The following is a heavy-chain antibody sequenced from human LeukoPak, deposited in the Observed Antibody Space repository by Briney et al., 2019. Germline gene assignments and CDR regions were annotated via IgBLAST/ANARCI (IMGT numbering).Heavy chain of an antibody. J-gene: IGHJ5*02. CDR1: GGSISSYY. V-gene: IGHV4-59*12. Sequence: KASETLSLTCTVSGGSISSYYWSWIRQPPGKGLEWIGYIYYSGSTNYNPSLKSRVTISVDTSKNQFSLKLSSVTAADTAVYYCARDYYYDFWSGYAPRGWFDPWGQGTLVTVSS. CDR3: ARDYYYDFWSGYAPRGWFDP. D-gene: IGHD3-3*01. CDR2: IYYSGST.